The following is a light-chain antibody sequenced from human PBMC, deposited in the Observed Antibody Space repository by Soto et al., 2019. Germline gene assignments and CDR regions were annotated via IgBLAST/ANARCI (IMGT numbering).Light chain of an antibody. CDR1: SSNIGAGYD. CDR2: GNN. J-gene: IGLJ2*01. Sequence: QSVLTQPPSVSGAPGQRVTISCTGSSSNIGAGYDVHWYQQLPGTAPKLLISGNNNRPSGVPDRFTGSKSGTSASLAITGLQAEDEADYYCQSYDSSLSVSFGGGTKLTVL. V-gene: IGLV1-40*01. CDR3: QSYDSSLSVS.